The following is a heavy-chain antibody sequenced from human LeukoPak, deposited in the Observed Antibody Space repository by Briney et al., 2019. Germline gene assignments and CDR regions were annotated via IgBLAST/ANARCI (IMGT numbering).Heavy chain of an antibody. Sequence: GKSLRLSCAASGFTFSSYSMNWVRQAPGKGLEWVSYISSSSSMIYYADSVKGRFTISRDNAKNSLYLQMNSLRAEDTAVYYCARPHINYYDSSGYFSWGQGTLVTVSS. CDR2: ISSSSSMI. J-gene: IGHJ5*02. D-gene: IGHD3-22*01. V-gene: IGHV3-48*01. CDR3: ARPHINYYDSSGYFS. CDR1: GFTFSSYS.